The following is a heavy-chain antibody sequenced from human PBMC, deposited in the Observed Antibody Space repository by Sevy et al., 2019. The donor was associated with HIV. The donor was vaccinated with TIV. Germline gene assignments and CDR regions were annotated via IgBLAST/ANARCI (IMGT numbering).Heavy chain of an antibody. CDR3: TTDREYGDYKGGFDY. V-gene: IGHV3-15*01. Sequence: GGSLRLSCAVSGFTFTNAWMGWVRQAPGKGLEWVGRIRSNTDGGTTDYVAPLKGRFTISRDDSKNTLYLQMNILKSADTAVYYCTTDREYGDYKGGFDYWVQGTLVTVSS. CDR2: IRSNTDGGTT. CDR1: GFTFTNAW. D-gene: IGHD4-17*01. J-gene: IGHJ4*02.